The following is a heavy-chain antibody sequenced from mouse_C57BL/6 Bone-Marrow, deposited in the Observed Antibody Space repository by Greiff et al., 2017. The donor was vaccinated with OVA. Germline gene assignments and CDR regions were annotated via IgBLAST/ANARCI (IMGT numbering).Heavy chain of an antibody. D-gene: IGHD4-1*01. V-gene: IGHV7-1*01. Sequence: EVMLVESGGGLVQSGRSLRLSCATSGFTFSDFYMEWVRQAPGKGLEWIAASRNKANDYTTEYSASVKVRFIVSRDTSQSILYLQMNALRAEDTAIYYCGRDAPLTLYAMDYWGQGTSVTVSS. CDR1: GFTFSDFY. J-gene: IGHJ4*01. CDR2: SRNKANDYTT. CDR3: GRDAPLTLYAMDY.